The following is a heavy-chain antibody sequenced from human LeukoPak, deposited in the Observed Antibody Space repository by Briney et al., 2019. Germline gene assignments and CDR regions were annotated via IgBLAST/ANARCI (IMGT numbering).Heavy chain of an antibody. CDR2: ISSSSSYI. J-gene: IGHJ4*02. Sequence: GGSLRLSCAASGFTFSSYSMNWVRQAPGKGLEWVSSISSSSSYIYYADSVKGRFTISRDNAKNSLYLQMNSLRAEDTAVYYCARGGIAVAGELIDYWGQGTLVTVSS. V-gene: IGHV3-21*01. D-gene: IGHD6-19*01. CDR1: GFTFSSYS. CDR3: ARGGIAVAGELIDY.